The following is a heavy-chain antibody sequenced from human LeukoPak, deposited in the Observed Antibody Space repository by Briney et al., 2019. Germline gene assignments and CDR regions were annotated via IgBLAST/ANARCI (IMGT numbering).Heavy chain of an antibody. D-gene: IGHD3/OR15-3a*01. CDR3: AKVGIFGLVTYYFDY. Sequence: GGSLRLSCAASGFTFDGYAMHWVRQTPGKGLEWVSGISWNSGLIDYADSVKGRFTISRDNAKNSLYLQMNSLKPEDTAFYYCAKVGIFGLVTYYFDYWGQGTLVTVSS. V-gene: IGHV3-9*01. J-gene: IGHJ4*02. CDR2: ISWNSGLI. CDR1: GFTFDGYA.